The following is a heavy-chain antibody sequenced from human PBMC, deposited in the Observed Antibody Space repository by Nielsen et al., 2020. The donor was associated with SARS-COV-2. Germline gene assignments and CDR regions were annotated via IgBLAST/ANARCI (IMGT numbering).Heavy chain of an antibody. CDR2: ISSSGSTI. Sequence: GESLKISCAASGFIFSDYYMGWIRQAPGKGLERVSYISSSGSTIYYADSVRGRFTISRDNAKNSLYLQMDSLRADDSALYYCARDPYYGSGTFRFYGMDLWGQGTTVTVSS. J-gene: IGHJ6*02. D-gene: IGHD3-10*01. CDR1: GFIFSDYY. V-gene: IGHV3-11*04. CDR3: ARDPYYGSGTFRFYGMDL.